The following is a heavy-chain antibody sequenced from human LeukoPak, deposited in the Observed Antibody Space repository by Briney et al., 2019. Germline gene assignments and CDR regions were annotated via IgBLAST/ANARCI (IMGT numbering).Heavy chain of an antibody. CDR3: TRNSYDEPDY. D-gene: IGHD3-16*01. V-gene: IGHV3-49*03. J-gene: IGHJ4*02. Sequence: GGSLRLSCAASGFTFSSYWMSWFRQAPGKGLEWVGFIRSKAYGGTTEYAASVKGRFTISRDDSKSIAYLQMNSLKTEDTAVYYCTRNSYDEPDYWGQGTLVTVSS. CDR2: IRSKAYGGTT. CDR1: GFTFSSYW.